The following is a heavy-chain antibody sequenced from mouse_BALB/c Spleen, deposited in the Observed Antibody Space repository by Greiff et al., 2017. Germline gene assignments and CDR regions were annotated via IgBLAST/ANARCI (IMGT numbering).Heavy chain of an antibody. Sequence: QVQLKQSGAELVRPGASVTLSCKASGYTFTDYEMHWVKQTPVHGLEWIGAIDPETGGTAYNQKFKGKATLTADKSSSTAYMELRSLTSEDSAVYYCTRGTTATTYAKDYWGQGTSVTVSS. V-gene: IGHV1-15*01. D-gene: IGHD1-2*01. CDR1: GYTFTDYE. CDR3: TRGTTATTYAKDY. CDR2: IDPETGGT. J-gene: IGHJ4*01.